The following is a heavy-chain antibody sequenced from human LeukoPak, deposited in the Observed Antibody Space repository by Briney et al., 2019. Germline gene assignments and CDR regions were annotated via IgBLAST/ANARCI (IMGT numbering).Heavy chain of an antibody. J-gene: IGHJ4*02. CDR3: ARYEHRSYYGSGSLFS. CDR1: GFTFSDYY. V-gene: IGHV3-30-3*01. CDR2: ISYDGSNK. Sequence: PGGSLRLSCAASGFTFSDYYMSWIRQAPGKGLEWVAVISYDGSNKYYADSVKGRFTISRDNSKNTLYLQMNSPRAEDTAVYYCARYEHRSYYGSGSLFSWGQGTLVTVSS. D-gene: IGHD3-10*01.